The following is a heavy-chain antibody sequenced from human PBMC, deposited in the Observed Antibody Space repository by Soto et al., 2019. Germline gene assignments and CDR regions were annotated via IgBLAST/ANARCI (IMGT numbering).Heavy chain of an antibody. D-gene: IGHD2-21*02. CDR3: VQTRCGGDCLQSYSSHSYYGLDV. CDR2: VYWDDDK. V-gene: IGHV2-5*02. J-gene: IGHJ6*01. CDR1: GLSLSTIGEG. Sequence: QITLKESGPPLVKPTQTLTLTCTFSGLSLSTIGEGVGWIRQPPGKALEWLALVYWDDDKRYSPSLKSRLTITKDTSVNQVLLTMPIRGPVDTATYYCVQTRCGGDCLQSYSSHSYYGLDVWGQGTTVTVSS.